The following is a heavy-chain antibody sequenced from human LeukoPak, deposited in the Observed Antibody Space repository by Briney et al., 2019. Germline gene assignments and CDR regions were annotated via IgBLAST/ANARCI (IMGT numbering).Heavy chain of an antibody. J-gene: IGHJ4*02. V-gene: IGHV3-30*04. CDR1: EFTFSIYA. CDR3: AKDGGQYQRYFFDY. D-gene: IGHD2-2*01. CDR2: ISYDGSNK. Sequence: GGSLRLSCAASEFTFSIYAMHWVRQAPGKGLEWVADISYDGSNKYYADSVKGRFTISRDNSKNTLYLQMNSLRAEDTAVYYCAKDGGQYQRYFFDYWGQGTLVTVSS.